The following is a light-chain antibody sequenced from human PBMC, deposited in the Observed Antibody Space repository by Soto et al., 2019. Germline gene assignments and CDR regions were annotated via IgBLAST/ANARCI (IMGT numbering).Light chain of an antibody. Sequence: QSALTQPPSASGSPGQSVTISCTGTSSDVGTYNSVSWYQQHPGKAPKLMMYEVTKRTAGVPDRSSGSKSGNTASLTVSGFQAEDESDYYCSSYAGTHIVFGIGTKVTVL. CDR2: EVT. J-gene: IGLJ1*01. V-gene: IGLV2-8*01. CDR1: SSDVGTYNS. CDR3: SSYAGTHIV.